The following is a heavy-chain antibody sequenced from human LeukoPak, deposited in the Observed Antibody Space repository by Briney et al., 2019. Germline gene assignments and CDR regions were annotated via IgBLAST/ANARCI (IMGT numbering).Heavy chain of an antibody. Sequence: ASAKVSCKASGYTFTSYGISWVRQAPGQGLEWMGWISGYNGNTNYAQKLQGRVTMTTDTSTSTAYMELRSLRSDDTAVYYCARVLSAHTMILGLPRAFDIWGQGTMVTVSS. V-gene: IGHV1-18*01. CDR3: ARVLSAHTMILGLPRAFDI. J-gene: IGHJ3*02. CDR1: GYTFTSYG. D-gene: IGHD3-22*01. CDR2: ISGYNGNT.